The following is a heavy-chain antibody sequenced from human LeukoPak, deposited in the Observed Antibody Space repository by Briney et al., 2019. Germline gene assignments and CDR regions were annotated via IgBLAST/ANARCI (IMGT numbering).Heavy chain of an antibody. D-gene: IGHD2-2*01. Sequence: GESLKISSKGSGYSFTSYWIGWVRQMPGKGLEWMGIIYPGDSDTRYSPSFQGQVTISADKSISTAYLQWSSLKASDTAMYYCASSYCSSTSCPQTLLYWGQGTLVTVSS. CDR1: GYSFTSYW. CDR2: IYPGDSDT. CDR3: ASSYCSSTSCPQTLLY. V-gene: IGHV5-51*01. J-gene: IGHJ4*02.